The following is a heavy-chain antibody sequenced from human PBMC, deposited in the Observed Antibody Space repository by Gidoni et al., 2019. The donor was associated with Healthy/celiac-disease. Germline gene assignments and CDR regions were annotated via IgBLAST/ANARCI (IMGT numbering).Heavy chain of an antibody. Sequence: QVQLVQSGAEVKKPGSSVKVSCKASGGTFSSYATSWVRQDPGQGLEWMGGIIPIFGTANYAQKFQGRVTITADESTSTAYMGLSSLRSEDTAVYYCARNPSPVEMATIRARYYYYGMDVWGQGTTVTVSS. V-gene: IGHV1-69*01. J-gene: IGHJ6*02. CDR1: GGTFSSYA. CDR3: ARNPSPVEMATIRARYYYYGMDV. CDR2: IIPIFGTA. D-gene: IGHD5-12*01.